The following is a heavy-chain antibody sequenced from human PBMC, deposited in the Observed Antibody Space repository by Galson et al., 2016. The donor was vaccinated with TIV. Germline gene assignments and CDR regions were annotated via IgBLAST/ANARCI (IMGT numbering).Heavy chain of an antibody. Sequence: LTCAVSGYSIKSGYFWGWIRQPPGKGLQWIGSIYESGTTYSNPSLKSRLTMSVDTSKNQFSLKLSSVTAADTAVYYCIREGSTVTMHHYFGMDVWGQGTSVTVSS. V-gene: IGHV4-38-2*02. J-gene: IGHJ6*02. CDR3: IREGSTVTMHHYFGMDV. CDR2: IYESGTT. CDR1: GYSIKSGYF. D-gene: IGHD4-17*01.